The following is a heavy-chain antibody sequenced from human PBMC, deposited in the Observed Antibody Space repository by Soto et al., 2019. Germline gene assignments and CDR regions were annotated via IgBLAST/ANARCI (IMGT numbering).Heavy chain of an antibody. CDR1: GYTFTIYD. D-gene: IGHD6-6*01. J-gene: IGHJ5*02. CDR3: ARASSSSFRFDP. Sequence: ASVKVSCKASGYTFTIYDINCVLQSTGQGLDWMGCMNPNSGNTGYAQKFQGRVTMTRNTSISTAYMELSSLRSEDTAVYHCARASSSSFRFDPWGQGTLVTVSS. V-gene: IGHV1-8*01. CDR2: MNPNSGNT.